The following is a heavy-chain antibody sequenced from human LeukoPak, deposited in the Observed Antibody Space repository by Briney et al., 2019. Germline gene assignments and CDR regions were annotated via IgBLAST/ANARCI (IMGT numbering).Heavy chain of an antibody. CDR3: ARGTMASVPYYYYYMDV. D-gene: IGHD5-24*01. CDR1: GGSISNTDSY. J-gene: IGHJ6*03. V-gene: IGHV4-30-4*02. CDR2: ISYSGNT. Sequence: SETLSLTCTVSGGSISNTDSYWNWIRQPPGKGLEWIGFISYSGNTYSTPSLESRLTISIDTSKNQFSLSLTSATAADTAVYFCARGTMASVPYYYYYMDVWGKGTTVTVSS.